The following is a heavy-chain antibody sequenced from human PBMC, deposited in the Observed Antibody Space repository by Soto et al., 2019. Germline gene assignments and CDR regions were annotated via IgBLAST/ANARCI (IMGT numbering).Heavy chain of an antibody. V-gene: IGHV3-23*01. CDR2: ISNSGSRT. CDR3: AKGAQPTQYYFDF. J-gene: IGHJ4*02. Sequence: EVQLLESGGGLVQPGGSLRLSCAASGFTFSTYGMSWVRQAPGKGLEWVSAISNSGSRTSYTGSVRGRFTIARDNSRNPVYLQMNSLRAADTDVYFCAKGAQPTQYYFDFWGQGTLVTVSS. CDR1: GFTFSTYG. D-gene: IGHD2-2*01.